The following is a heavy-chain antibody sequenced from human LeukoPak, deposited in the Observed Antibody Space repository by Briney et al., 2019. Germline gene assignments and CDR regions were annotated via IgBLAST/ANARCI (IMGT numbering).Heavy chain of an antibody. CDR1: GFTFSGYG. V-gene: IGHV3-30*02. CDR3: AKQMVERQQDYYMDV. J-gene: IGHJ6*03. CDR2: IRHDESNK. D-gene: IGHD2-15*01. Sequence: GGSLRLACVASGFTFSGYGMHWVRQAPGKGLEWVAFIRHDESNKFYADSVKGRFTISRDNSKNTLYLQMSSLRAEDTALYYCAKQMVERQQDYYMDVWGKGTSVIVSS.